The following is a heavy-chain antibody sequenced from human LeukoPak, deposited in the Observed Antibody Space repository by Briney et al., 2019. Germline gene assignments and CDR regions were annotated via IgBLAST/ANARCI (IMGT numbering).Heavy chain of an antibody. CDR1: GFTFSSYG. J-gene: IGHJ4*02. D-gene: IGHD6-19*01. Sequence: PGGTLRLSCAASGFTFSSYGMSWVRQAPGKGLEWVSAISGSGGSTYYADSVKGRFTISRDNSKNTLYPQMNSLRAEDTAVYYCAKDGGYSSGWPFDYWGQGTLVTVSS. CDR3: AKDGGYSSGWPFDY. CDR2: ISGSGGST. V-gene: IGHV3-23*01.